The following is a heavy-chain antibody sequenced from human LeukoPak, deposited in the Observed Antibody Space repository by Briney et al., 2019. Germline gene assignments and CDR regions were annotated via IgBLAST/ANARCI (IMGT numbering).Heavy chain of an antibody. CDR1: GDSISSYY. CDR3: ARGRDSSGYYYVPTHFDS. CDR2: IHPSGST. Sequence: SETLSLTCTVSGDSISSYYWSWIRQPAGKGLEWIGRIHPSGSTNYNPSLKSRVTLSVDTSKNQFSLKLSSVTAADTAVYYCARGRDSSGYYYVPTHFDSWGQGTLVTVSS. J-gene: IGHJ4*02. D-gene: IGHD3-22*01. V-gene: IGHV4-4*07.